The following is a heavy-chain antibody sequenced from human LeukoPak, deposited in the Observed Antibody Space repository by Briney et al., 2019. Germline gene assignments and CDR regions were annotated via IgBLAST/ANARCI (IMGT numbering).Heavy chain of an antibody. CDR2: IDWDDDK. CDR1: GFSLSTSGVG. Sequence: SGPTLVKPTQTLTLTCTFSGFSLSTSGVGVGWIRQPPGKALEWLARIDWDDDKYYSTSLKTRLTISKDTSKNQVVLTMTNMDPVDTATYYCARISNYYGSGSPFDYWGQGTLVTVSS. CDR3: ARISNYYGSGSPFDY. J-gene: IGHJ4*02. V-gene: IGHV2-70*11. D-gene: IGHD3-10*01.